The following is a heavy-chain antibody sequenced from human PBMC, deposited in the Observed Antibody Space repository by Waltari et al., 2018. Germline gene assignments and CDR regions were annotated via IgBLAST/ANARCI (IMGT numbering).Heavy chain of an antibody. V-gene: IGHV3-30*04. CDR3: ARDYCDRTNCHGMDV. J-gene: IGHJ6*02. D-gene: IGHD3-22*01. CDR2: ISYNERNI. CDR1: EFTFSSYA. Sequence: QVQLVESGGGVVQPGRSLRLSCTASEFTFSSYAMHWVRQAPGKGLEGVAVISYNERNIYYVDSVKGRFTISRDNSKKMLYLQMNSLITEDTAVYYCARDYCDRTNCHGMDVWGQGTTVTVSS.